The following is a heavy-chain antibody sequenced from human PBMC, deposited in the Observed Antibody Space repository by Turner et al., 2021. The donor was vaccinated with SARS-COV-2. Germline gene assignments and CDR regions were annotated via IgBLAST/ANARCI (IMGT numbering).Heavy chain of an antibody. D-gene: IGHD3-22*01. Sequence: QLQLQESGPGLVKASETLSLTCTVSGASIGSSRNYWGWIRQPPGKGLEWIGSINYSGLTYYKSSLKSRVTISVDTSKNQISLKLSTVTAADTAKYYCARHDSRITNIIVVPRNWFDPWGQGTLVTVSS. CDR2: INYSGLT. V-gene: IGHV4-39*01. CDR3: ARHDSRITNIIVVPRNWFDP. CDR1: GASIGSSRNY. J-gene: IGHJ5*02.